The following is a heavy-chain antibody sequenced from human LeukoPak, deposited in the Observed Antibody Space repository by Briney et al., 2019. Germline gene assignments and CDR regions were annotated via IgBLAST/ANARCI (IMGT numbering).Heavy chain of an antibody. CDR3: ARVRNYDFWSGYYYYYYYMDV. V-gene: IGHV4-59*01. D-gene: IGHD3-3*01. CDR1: GGSISSYY. J-gene: IGHJ6*03. Sequence: PSETLSLTCTVSGGSISSYYWSWIRQPPGKGLEWIGYIYYSGSTNYNPSLKSRVTISVDTSKNQFSLKLSSVTAADTAVYYCARVRNYDFWSGYYYYYYYMDVWGKGTTVTVSS. CDR2: IYYSGST.